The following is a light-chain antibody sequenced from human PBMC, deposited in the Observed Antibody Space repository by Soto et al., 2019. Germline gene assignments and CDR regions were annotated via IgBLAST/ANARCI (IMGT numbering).Light chain of an antibody. V-gene: IGKV3-11*01. J-gene: IGKJ5*01. Sequence: EIVLTQSPATLSLSPGERATLSCRASQTVSNYLLWYQQKPGQAPRLLIYDASNRATGIPARFSGSGSETDFTLTISSLEPEDVAVYYCQQRMNWPLTFGQGTRLETK. CDR2: DAS. CDR3: QQRMNWPLT. CDR1: QTVSNY.